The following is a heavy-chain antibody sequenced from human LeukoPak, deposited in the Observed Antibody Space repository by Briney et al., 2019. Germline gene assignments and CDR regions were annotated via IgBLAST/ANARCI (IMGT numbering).Heavy chain of an antibody. CDR3: ARDWRSGGDTAMVYGY. CDR1: GYTFTSYG. D-gene: IGHD5-18*01. V-gene: IGHV1-18*01. Sequence: ASVKVSCKASGYTFTSYGISWVRQAPGQGLEWMGWISAYNGNTNYAQKLQGRVTMTTDTSTSTGYMELRSLRSDDTAVYYCARDWRSGGDTAMVYGYWGQGTLVTVSS. J-gene: IGHJ4*02. CDR2: ISAYNGNT.